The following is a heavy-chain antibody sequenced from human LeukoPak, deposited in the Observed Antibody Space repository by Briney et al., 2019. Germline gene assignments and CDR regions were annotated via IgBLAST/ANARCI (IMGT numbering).Heavy chain of an antibody. CDR1: GFTFSSYA. V-gene: IGHV3-23*01. CDR3: AKGRGFPNAFDI. Sequence: GGSLRLSCATSGFTFSSYALSWVRLPPGKGLEWVSSISGGGLRPIYADSVKGRFTLSRDNSKNTLYLQMNSLRAEDTAVYYCAKGRGFPNAFDIWGQGTMVTVSS. J-gene: IGHJ3*02. CDR2: ISGGGLRP. D-gene: IGHD3-10*01.